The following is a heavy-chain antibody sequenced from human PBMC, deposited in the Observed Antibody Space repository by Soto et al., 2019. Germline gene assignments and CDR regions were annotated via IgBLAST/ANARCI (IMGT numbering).Heavy chain of an antibody. D-gene: IGHD3-10*01. Sequence: QLQLQESGPGLVKPSETLSLTCTVSGGSISNRSHYWGWIRQPPGKGLEWIGTIYYSGSTYYNPSLGSRVTISVDTAKNQFSLKLSSVTAADTAVYYCARHDYYGSGSYSWGQGTLVSVSS. V-gene: IGHV4-39*01. CDR1: GGSISNRSHY. CDR3: ARHDYYGSGSYS. CDR2: IYYSGST. J-gene: IGHJ5*02.